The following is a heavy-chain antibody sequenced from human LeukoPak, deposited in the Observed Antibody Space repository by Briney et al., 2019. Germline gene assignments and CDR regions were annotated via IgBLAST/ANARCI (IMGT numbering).Heavy chain of an antibody. CDR2: MNPNSGNT. CDR1: GYTFTTYD. Sequence: ASVKVSCKASGYTFTTYDITWVRQATGQGLEWMGWMNPNSGNTAYAQKFQGRVTITRNTSISTAYMELSSLRSEDSAVYYCAREDYYDSGSNDYWGQGTLVTVSS. V-gene: IGHV1-8*03. J-gene: IGHJ4*02. CDR3: AREDYYDSGSNDY. D-gene: IGHD3-22*01.